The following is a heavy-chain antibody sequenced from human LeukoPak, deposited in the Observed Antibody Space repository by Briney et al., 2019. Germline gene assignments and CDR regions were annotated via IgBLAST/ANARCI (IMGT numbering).Heavy chain of an antibody. CDR1: GFSLDTNGVG. CDR2: IYWDDDK. Sequence: SGPTLVKPTQTLTLTCTFSGFSLDTNGVGVGWIRQPPGKPLEWLALIYWDDDKRYSPSLKSRLAITKDTSKNQVVLTMTNMDPGDTATYYCAHRQRQLGLYCFAYWGQGTLVTVSS. D-gene: IGHD6-25*01. V-gene: IGHV2-5*02. CDR3: AHRQRQLGLYCFAY. J-gene: IGHJ4*02.